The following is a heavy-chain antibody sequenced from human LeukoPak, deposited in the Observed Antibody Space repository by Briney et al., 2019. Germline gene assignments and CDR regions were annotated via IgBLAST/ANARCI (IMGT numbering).Heavy chain of an antibody. CDR2: IKSKSDGGTT. J-gene: IGHJ4*02. V-gene: IGHV3-15*01. Sequence: KSGGSLRLSCAASGFTFRDAWMSWVRQAPGKGLEWVGRIKSKSDGGTTDYAAPVKGRFTISRDDSKNTLHLQVNSLKTEDTAVYYCTTDPRHWGQGTLVTVSS. CDR1: GFTFRDAW. CDR3: TTDPRH.